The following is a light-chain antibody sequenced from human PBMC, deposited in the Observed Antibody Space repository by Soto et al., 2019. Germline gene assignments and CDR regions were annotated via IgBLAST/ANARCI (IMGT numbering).Light chain of an antibody. Sequence: DIVMTQSPDSLAVSLGERATINCKSSQSVLYSSNNKNYLAWYQQKPGQPPKLLIYWASTRESGVPDRFSGSGSGTDFTLTISSLQAEDVAVYYCQPYYSIPRTFGQGTKVEIK. CDR3: QPYYSIPRT. CDR1: QSVLYSSNNKNY. V-gene: IGKV4-1*01. J-gene: IGKJ1*01. CDR2: WAS.